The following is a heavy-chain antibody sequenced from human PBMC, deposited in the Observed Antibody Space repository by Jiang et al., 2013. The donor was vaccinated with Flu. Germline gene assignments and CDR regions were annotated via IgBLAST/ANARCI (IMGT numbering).Heavy chain of an antibody. CDR2: TYYRSKWYN. CDR3: ASGKSGTLDY. D-gene: IGHD1-26*01. CDR1: GDSVSSNSGT. J-gene: IGHJ4*02. V-gene: IGHV6-1*01. Sequence: LTCAISGDSVSSNSGTWNWIRQSPSRGLEWLGRTYYRSKWYNDYAVSVKSRISINPDTSKNQFSLQLNSVTPEDTAVYYCASGKSGTLDYWGQGTLVTVSS.